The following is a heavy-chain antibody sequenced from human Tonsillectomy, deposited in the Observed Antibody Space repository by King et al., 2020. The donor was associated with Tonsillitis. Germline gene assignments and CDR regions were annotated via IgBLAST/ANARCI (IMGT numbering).Heavy chain of an antibody. Sequence: DVQLVESGGGLVKPGGSLRLSCVASGFTFSYYSMNWVRQAPGKGLEWGSSISSSSTDIFYSDSVKGRFTISRDNAKNSLYLQMNRLRAEDTSVYYCARGDYYDTSGFADYWGQGTLVTVSS. CDR2: ISSSSTDI. D-gene: IGHD3-22*01. CDR3: ARGDYYDTSGFADY. V-gene: IGHV3-21*01. CDR1: GFTFSYYS. J-gene: IGHJ4*02.